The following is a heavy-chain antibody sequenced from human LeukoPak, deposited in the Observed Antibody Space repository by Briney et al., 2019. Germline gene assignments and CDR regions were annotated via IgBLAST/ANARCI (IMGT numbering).Heavy chain of an antibody. CDR1: GGSISSYY. V-gene: IGHV4-59*01. D-gene: IGHD6-6*01. CDR2: IYYSGST. CDR3: ARTAYSSSSNWFDP. Sequence: SETLSLTCTVSGGSISSYYWSWIRQPPGKGLEWIGYIYYSGSTNYNPSLKSRVTISVDTSKNQFSLKLSSVTAAGTAVYYCARTAYSSSSNWFDPWGQGTLVTVSS. J-gene: IGHJ5*02.